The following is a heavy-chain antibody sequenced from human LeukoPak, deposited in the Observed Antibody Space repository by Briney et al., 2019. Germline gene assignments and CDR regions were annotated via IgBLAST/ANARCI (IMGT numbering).Heavy chain of an antibody. D-gene: IGHD7-27*01. Sequence: GGSLRLSCAASGFTFSSYAMHWVRQAPGKGLEWVAVISYDGSNKYYADSVKGRFTISRDNSKNTLYLQMGGLRAEDTAIYYCAKGTGDLGYYFDRWGQGTLVTVSS. CDR2: ISYDGSNK. CDR3: AKGTGDLGYYFDR. CDR1: GFTFSSYA. J-gene: IGHJ4*02. V-gene: IGHV3-30-3*01.